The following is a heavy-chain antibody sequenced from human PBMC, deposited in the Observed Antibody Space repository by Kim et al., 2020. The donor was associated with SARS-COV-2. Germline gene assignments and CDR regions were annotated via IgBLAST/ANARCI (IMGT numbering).Heavy chain of an antibody. D-gene: IGHD2-15*01. CDR2: IDYTGTT. J-gene: IGHJ5*02. V-gene: IGHV4-39*02. Sequence: SETLSLTCAVFGGSISNIDYYWGWIRQPPGKGLEWVGNIDYTGTTYYNPSLKSRVSISVDSSKNQFSLRLTSLTAADTAVYYCARDYRRRCCGAWFDTWGQGTLVTVSS. CDR3: ARDYRRRCCGAWFDT. CDR1: GGSISNIDYY.